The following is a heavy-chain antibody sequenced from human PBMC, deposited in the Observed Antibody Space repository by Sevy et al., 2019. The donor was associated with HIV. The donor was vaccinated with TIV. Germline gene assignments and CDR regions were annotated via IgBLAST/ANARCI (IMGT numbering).Heavy chain of an antibody. CDR1: GYSFTSYW. CDR3: ARQGAGVLDIVVVPAALDY. J-gene: IGHJ4*02. Sequence: GESLKISCKGSGYSFTSYWIGWVRQMPGKGLEWMGIIYPGDSDTRYSPSFQGQVTISAGKSISTAYLQWSSLKASDTAMDYCARQGAGVLDIVVVPAALDYWGQGTLVTVSS. V-gene: IGHV5-51*01. CDR2: IYPGDSDT. D-gene: IGHD2-2*03.